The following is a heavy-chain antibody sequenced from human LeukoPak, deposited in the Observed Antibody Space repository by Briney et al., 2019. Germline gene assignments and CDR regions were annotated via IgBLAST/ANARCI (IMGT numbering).Heavy chain of an antibody. CDR1: GGSISSRSYY. D-gene: IGHD5-18*01. Sequence: PSETLSLTCTVSGGSISSRSYYWGWICQPPGKGLEWIGSIYYSGSTYYNPSLKSRVTISVDTSKNQFSLKLSSVTAADTAVYYCARLQLRHRPGYYFDYWGQGTLVTVSS. V-gene: IGHV4-39*01. J-gene: IGHJ4*02. CDR3: ARLQLRHRPGYYFDY. CDR2: IYYSGST.